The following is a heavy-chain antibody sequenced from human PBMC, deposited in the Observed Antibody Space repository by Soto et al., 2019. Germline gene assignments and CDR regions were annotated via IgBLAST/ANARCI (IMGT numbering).Heavy chain of an antibody. CDR3: ARDPYYYGSGRTDYGMDV. CDR2: IIPIFGTA. CDR1: GGTFSSYA. D-gene: IGHD3-10*01. V-gene: IGHV1-69*06. Sequence: SVKVSCKASGGTFSSYAISWVRQAPGQGLEWMGGIIPIFGTANYAQKFQGRVTITADKSTSTAYMELSSLRSEDTAVYYCARDPYYYGSGRTDYGMDVWGQGTTVTVSS. J-gene: IGHJ6*02.